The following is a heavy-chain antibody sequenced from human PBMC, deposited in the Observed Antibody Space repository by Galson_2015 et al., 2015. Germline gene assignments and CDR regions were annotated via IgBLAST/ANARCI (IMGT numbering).Heavy chain of an antibody. CDR1: RYTFTSYY. V-gene: IGHV1-46*01. Sequence: SVKVSCKASRYTFTSYYMHWVRQAPGQGLEWMGIINPSGGSTSYAQKFQGRVTITRDTSTSTVYMELSSLRSEDTAVYYCAREVVVPADLAYYYGMDVWGQGTTVTVSS. J-gene: IGHJ6*02. D-gene: IGHD2-2*01. CDR3: AREVVVPADLAYYYGMDV. CDR2: INPSGGST.